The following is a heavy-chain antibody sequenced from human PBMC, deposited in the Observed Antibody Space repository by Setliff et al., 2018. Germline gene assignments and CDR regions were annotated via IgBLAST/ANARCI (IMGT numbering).Heavy chain of an antibody. CDR3: ARQAIFGSDAFDI. J-gene: IGHJ3*02. CDR1: GYSSTNYW. Sequence: PGESLKISCKGSGYSSTNYWIGWVRQMPGKGLEWMGIIYPGDSDTRYSPSFQGQVTISADKSISTAYLQWSSLKASDTAMYYCARQAIFGSDAFDIWGQGTMVTVSS. V-gene: IGHV5-51*01. CDR2: IYPGDSDT. D-gene: IGHD3-3*01.